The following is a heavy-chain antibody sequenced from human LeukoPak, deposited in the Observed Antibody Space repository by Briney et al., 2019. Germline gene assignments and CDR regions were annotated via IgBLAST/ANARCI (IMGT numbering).Heavy chain of an antibody. CDR1: GGTFSSYA. D-gene: IGHD2-15*01. Sequence: VASVKVSCKASGGTFSSYAISWVRQAPGQGLEWMGGIIPMFGTANYAQKFQGRVTITADESTSTAYMELSSLRSEDTAVYYCARDGYCSGGSCYALGDYWGQGTLVTVSS. CDR2: IIPMFGTA. V-gene: IGHV1-69*13. J-gene: IGHJ4*02. CDR3: ARDGYCSGGSCYALGDY.